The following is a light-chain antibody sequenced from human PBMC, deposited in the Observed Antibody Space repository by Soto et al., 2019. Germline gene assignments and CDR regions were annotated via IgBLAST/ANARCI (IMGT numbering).Light chain of an antibody. J-gene: IGLJ2*01. CDR3: TSWTTSTTMK. Sequence: QPVLTQPASVSGSPGQSITISCTGTSSDVGAYNYVSWYQQHPGKAPQLMIYDVNIRPSGVSNRFSGSKSGNTASLTISGLQAEDEADYYCTSWTTSTTMKFGGGTKLTVL. CDR2: DVN. CDR1: SSDVGAYNY. V-gene: IGLV2-14*01.